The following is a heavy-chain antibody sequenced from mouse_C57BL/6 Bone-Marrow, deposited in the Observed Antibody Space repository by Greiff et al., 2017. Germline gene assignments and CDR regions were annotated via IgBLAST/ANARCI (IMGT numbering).Heavy chain of an antibody. D-gene: IGHD1-2*01. CDR1: GYTFTSYW. CDR3: ARDTTAYAMDY. Sequence: QVQLQQSGAELVMPGASVKLSCKASGYTFTSYWLHWVKQRPGQGLEWIGEIDPSDSYTNYNQKLKGKSTLTVDKSSSSAYMPLSSLTSEDSAVYYCARDTTAYAMDYWGQATSVTGSS. J-gene: IGHJ4*01. CDR2: IDPSDSYT. V-gene: IGHV1-69*01.